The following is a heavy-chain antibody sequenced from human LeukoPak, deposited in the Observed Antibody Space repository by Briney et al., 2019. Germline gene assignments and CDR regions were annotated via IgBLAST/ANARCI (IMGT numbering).Heavy chain of an antibody. Sequence: ASVKVSCKASGYTFTSYGISWVRQAPGQGLEWMGWISAYNGNTNYAQKLQGRVTMTTDTSTSTAYMELRSLRSDDTAVYYCARVGYGSGSYYNNGAFDIWGQGTMVTVSS. D-gene: IGHD3-10*01. CDR2: ISAYNGNT. J-gene: IGHJ3*02. CDR1: GYTFTSYG. CDR3: ARVGYGSGSYYNNGAFDI. V-gene: IGHV1-18*01.